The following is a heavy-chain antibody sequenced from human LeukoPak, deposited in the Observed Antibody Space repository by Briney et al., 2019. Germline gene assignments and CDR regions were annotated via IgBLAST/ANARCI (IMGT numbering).Heavy chain of an antibody. CDR2: ISGSGGST. CDR3: AKDRGHYYDSSGYTFDP. CDR1: GFTFSSYA. D-gene: IGHD3-22*01. Sequence: GGSLRLSCAASGFTFSSYAMSWVRQAPGKGLEWVSAISGSGGSTYYADSVKGRFAISRDNSKNTLYLQMNSLRAEDTAVYYCAKDRGHYYDSSGYTFDPWGQGTLVTVSS. V-gene: IGHV3-23*01. J-gene: IGHJ5*02.